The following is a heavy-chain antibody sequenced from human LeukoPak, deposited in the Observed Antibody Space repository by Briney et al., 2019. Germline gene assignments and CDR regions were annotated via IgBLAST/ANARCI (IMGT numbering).Heavy chain of an antibody. CDR3: ARDRDSSGWHVADY. J-gene: IGHJ4*02. V-gene: IGHV1-18*01. CDR1: GYTFRSYD. CDR2: ISPNNGNT. D-gene: IGHD6-19*01. Sequence: GASVKVSCKASGYTFRSYDITWVRQAPGQGLEWTGWISPNNGNTNYAQKFQGRVTMTTDTPTSTAYMEMRSLRSDDTAVYYCARDRDSSGWHVADYWGQGTLVTVSS.